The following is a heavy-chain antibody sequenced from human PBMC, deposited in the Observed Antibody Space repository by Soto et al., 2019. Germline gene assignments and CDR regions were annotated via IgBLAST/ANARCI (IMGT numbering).Heavy chain of an antibody. J-gene: IGHJ6*04. CDR2: IYYSGST. D-gene: IGHD3-16*01. CDR3: ARQRSAGGLDV. V-gene: IGHV4-39*01. CDR1: GGSISSSSYY. Sequence: SETLSLTCTVSGGSISSSSYYWGWIRQPPGKGLEWIGSIYYSGSTYYNPSLKSRVTISVDTSKNQFSLKLSSVTAADTAVYYCARQRSAGGLDVWGKGTTVTVSS.